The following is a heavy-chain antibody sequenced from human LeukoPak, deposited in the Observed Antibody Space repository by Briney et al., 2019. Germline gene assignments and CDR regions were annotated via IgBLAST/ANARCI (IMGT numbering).Heavy chain of an antibody. D-gene: IGHD5-24*01. V-gene: IGHV3-7*03. J-gene: IGHJ4*02. CDR3: ARHGTSHFDC. CDR2: IKEDGCEK. Sequence: PGGSLRLSCAGSGFTFSTYWLSWVRQAPGKGLEWVANIKEDGCEKFYVDSVKGRFTISRDNAKSSLYLQMNSLRAEDTAVYYCARHGTSHFDCWGQVTLVTVSS. CDR1: GFTFSTYW.